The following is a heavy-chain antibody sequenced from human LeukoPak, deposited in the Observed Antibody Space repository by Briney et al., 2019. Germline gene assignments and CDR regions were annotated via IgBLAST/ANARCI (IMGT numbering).Heavy chain of an antibody. CDR1: GYTFTGYY. J-gene: IGHJ4*02. CDR2: INPNSGDT. V-gene: IGHV1-2*02. Sequence: ASVKVSCKASGYTFTGYYMHWVRQAPGQGLEWMGWINPNSGDTKYAQKFQGRVTMTRDTSISTAYMELSRLRSDDTAVYYCTRDVPAAGRALDYWGQGTLVTVSS. D-gene: IGHD6-13*01. CDR3: TRDVPAAGRALDY.